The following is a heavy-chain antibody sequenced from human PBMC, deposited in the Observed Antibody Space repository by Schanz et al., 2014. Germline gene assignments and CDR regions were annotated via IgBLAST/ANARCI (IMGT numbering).Heavy chain of an antibody. D-gene: IGHD2-2*01. CDR2: INAANGNT. J-gene: IGHJ5*02. CDR3: ARDRRRYCSTASCLHDNWFDP. V-gene: IGHV1-3*01. Sequence: QVHLVQSGAEVKKPGASVKVSCKASGYSFISHAIHWVRQAPGQRLEWMGWINAANGNTRYSQKFQGRVTMTTDTATGTAYMELRSLRSDDTAVYYCARDRRRYCSTASCLHDNWFDPWGQGTLVTVSS. CDR1: GYSFISHA.